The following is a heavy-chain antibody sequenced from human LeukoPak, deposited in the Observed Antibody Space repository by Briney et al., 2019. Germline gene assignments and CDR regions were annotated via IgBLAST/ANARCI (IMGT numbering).Heavy chain of an antibody. Sequence: ASVKVSCKASGYTFTSYDINWVRQATGQGLEWMGWMNPNSGNTGYAQKFQGRVTMTRNTSISTAYMELSSQRSEDTAVYYCARATKTMVRGVIITCSYYYMDVWGKGTTVTISS. CDR1: GYTFTSYD. CDR2: MNPNSGNT. V-gene: IGHV1-8*01. CDR3: ARATKTMVRGVIITCSYYYMDV. D-gene: IGHD3-10*01. J-gene: IGHJ6*03.